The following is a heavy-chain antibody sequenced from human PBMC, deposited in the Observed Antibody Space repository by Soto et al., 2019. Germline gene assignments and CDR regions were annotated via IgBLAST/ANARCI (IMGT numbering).Heavy chain of an antibody. D-gene: IGHD1-26*01. Sequence: QVQLVQSGAEVKKPGASVQVSCKASGYTFTTYALHWVRQARGERLEWMGWINAANGNTKYSNKFQGRVTISRDTSASTTFMELSSLRSEDTAVYYCGRSVVGATGEILYNAMDVWGQGTTVTVSS. J-gene: IGHJ6*02. CDR2: INAANGNT. V-gene: IGHV1-3*01. CDR3: GRSVVGATGEILYNAMDV. CDR1: GYTFTTYA.